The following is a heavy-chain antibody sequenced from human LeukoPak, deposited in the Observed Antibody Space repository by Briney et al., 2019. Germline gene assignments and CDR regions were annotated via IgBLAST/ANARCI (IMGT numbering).Heavy chain of an antibody. CDR2: ISYDGSNK. J-gene: IGHJ5*02. CDR1: GFTFSNYA. V-gene: IGHV3-30*01. Sequence: GGSLRLSCAASGFTFSNYAMHWVRQAPGKGLEWVAVISYDGSNKYYADSMKGRFTISRDNSKNTLYLQMNSLRAEDTAVYYCARDQFKTDCSSTSCPPSTWGQGTLVTVSS. D-gene: IGHD2-2*01. CDR3: ARDQFKTDCSSTSCPPST.